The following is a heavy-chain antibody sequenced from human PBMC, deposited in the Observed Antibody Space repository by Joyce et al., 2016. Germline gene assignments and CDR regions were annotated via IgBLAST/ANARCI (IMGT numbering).Heavy chain of an antibody. J-gene: IGHJ4*02. Sequence: QVKLVESGGGVVQPGRSLRLSCAASGVTFSGHSMHWFRQAPGKGLDWLTIISYDGKNTYYGDSMKGRFTISRDNSKNTVYLQVDSLRTEDTAVYYCARDGPKTTWDPGYYFDFWGQGTLVTVSS. CDR1: GVTFSGHS. CDR3: ARDGPKTTWDPGYYFDF. CDR2: ISYDGKNT. V-gene: IGHV3-30*04. D-gene: IGHD1-14*01.